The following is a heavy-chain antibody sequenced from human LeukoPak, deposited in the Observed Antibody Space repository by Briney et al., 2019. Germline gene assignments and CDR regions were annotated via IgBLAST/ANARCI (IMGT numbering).Heavy chain of an antibody. Sequence: GGSLRLSCAASGFTFSDYYMSWIRQAPGKGLEWVSYISISGSTIYYADSVKGRFTISRDNAKNSLYLQMNSLRAEDTAVYYCARKRQDFWSGYYLYWGQGTLVTVSS. J-gene: IGHJ4*02. V-gene: IGHV3-11*01. CDR2: ISISGSTI. D-gene: IGHD3-3*01. CDR1: GFTFSDYY. CDR3: ARKRQDFWSGYYLY.